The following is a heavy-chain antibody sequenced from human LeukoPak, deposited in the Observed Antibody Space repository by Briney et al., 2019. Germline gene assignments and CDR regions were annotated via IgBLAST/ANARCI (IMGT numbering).Heavy chain of an antibody. V-gene: IGHV3-48*01. J-gene: IGHJ4*02. D-gene: IGHD4-11*01. Sequence: GGSLRLSCATSGFSFSSYNMNWVRQAPGKGLEWVSYISSSSSTIYYADSVKGRFTISRDNAKNSLYLQMNSLRAEDTAVYYCATEYSNYGYFDYWGQGTLVTVSS. CDR3: ATEYSNYGYFDY. CDR1: GFSFSSYN. CDR2: ISSSSSTI.